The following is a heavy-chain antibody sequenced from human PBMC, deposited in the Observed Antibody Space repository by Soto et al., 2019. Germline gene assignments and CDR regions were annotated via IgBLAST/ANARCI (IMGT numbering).Heavy chain of an antibody. CDR3: AKSGGGLYYYYYGMDV. CDR2: ISGSGAST. Sequence: GGSLRLSCAASGFTFSSAALSWVRQAPGRGLEWVSTISGSGASTYYADSVKGRFTISKDNSKNTLYLQMNSLRAEDTAVYYCAKSGGGLYYYYYGMDVWGKGTTVTVSS. V-gene: IGHV3-23*01. J-gene: IGHJ6*04. CDR1: GFTFSSAA.